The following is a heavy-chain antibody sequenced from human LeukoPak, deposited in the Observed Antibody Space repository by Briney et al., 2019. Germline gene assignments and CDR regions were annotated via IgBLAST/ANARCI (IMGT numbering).Heavy chain of an antibody. V-gene: IGHV1-46*01. J-gene: IGHJ3*02. CDR3: TRYCSGGRCYVSPAPLDAFDI. CDR1: GYTFTNYY. Sequence: GASVKVSCKASGYTFTNYYMHWVRQAPGQGLEWMRIINPSGGSTSYAQKFQGRVTMTRDTSTSTVYMELSSLRSEDTAVYYCTRYCSGGRCYVSPAPLDAFDIWGQGTMVTVSS. D-gene: IGHD2-15*01. CDR2: INPSGGST.